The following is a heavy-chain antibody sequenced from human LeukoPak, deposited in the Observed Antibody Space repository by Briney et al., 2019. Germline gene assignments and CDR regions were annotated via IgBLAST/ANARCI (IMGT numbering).Heavy chain of an antibody. Sequence: SQTLSLTCDLSGDSVSRNSAAWNWIRQSPSRGLEWLARANYRSKWYYDYAVSVKSRITINTDTSKNQFTLQLNFVTPEDTAVYYCVGCSGGSCHSGAFEIWGQGTKVTVSS. D-gene: IGHD2-15*01. CDR3: VGCSGGSCHSGAFEI. CDR2: ANYRSKWYY. V-gene: IGHV6-1*01. J-gene: IGHJ3*02. CDR1: GDSVSRNSAA.